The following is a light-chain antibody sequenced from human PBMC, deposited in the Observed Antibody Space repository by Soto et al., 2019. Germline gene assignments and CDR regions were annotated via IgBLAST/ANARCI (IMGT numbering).Light chain of an antibody. Sequence: QSALTRPASVSGSPGQSITISCTGTSSDVGSYNLVSWYQQHPGKAPKLMIYEGSKRPSGVSNRFSGSKSDNTASLTISGLQAEDEADYYCCSYAGSSTLVFGGGTKLTVL. J-gene: IGLJ2*01. V-gene: IGLV2-23*01. CDR1: SSDVGSYNL. CDR2: EGS. CDR3: CSYAGSSTLV.